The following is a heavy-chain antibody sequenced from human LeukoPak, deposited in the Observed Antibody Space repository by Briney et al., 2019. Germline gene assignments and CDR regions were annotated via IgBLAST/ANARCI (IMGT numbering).Heavy chain of an antibody. CDR2: INTNGSIT. V-gene: IGHV3-74*01. D-gene: IGHD6-19*01. J-gene: IGHJ4*02. CDR1: GFTFSRYW. CDR3: ANSCGWYEY. Sequence: GGSLRLSCAASGFTFSRYWMHWVRQVPGKGLVWVSRINTNGSITNYADSVKGRFTISRDSAKNTVYLQMHSLRAEDTAVYYCANSCGWYEYWGQGTLVTVSP.